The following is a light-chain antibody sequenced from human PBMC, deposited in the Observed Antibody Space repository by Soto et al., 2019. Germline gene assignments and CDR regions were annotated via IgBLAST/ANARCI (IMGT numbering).Light chain of an antibody. V-gene: IGLV2-23*01. CDR1: SSDVGSYSL. CDR2: EAS. Sequence: QSVLTQPASVSGSPGQSITISCTGTSSDVGSYSLVSWYQQHPGKAPKLMIYEASKRPSGVSNRFSGSKSGNTASLTISGLQAEEEADYYCCSYAGSTTYVFGPGTKVTVL. CDR3: CSYAGSTTYV. J-gene: IGLJ1*01.